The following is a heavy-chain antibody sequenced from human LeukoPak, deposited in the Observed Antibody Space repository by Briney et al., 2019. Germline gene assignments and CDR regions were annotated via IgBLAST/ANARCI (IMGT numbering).Heavy chain of an antibody. CDR2: IYYSGST. CDR1: GGSISSHY. J-gene: IGHJ6*03. V-gene: IGHV4-59*11. CDR3: ASSSPYYYYYMDV. Sequence: SETLSLTCTVSGGSISSHYWSWIRQPPGKGLEWIGYIYYSGSTNYNPSLKSRVTISVDTSKNQFSLKLSSVTAADTAVYYCASSSPYYYYYMDVWGKGTTVTVSS.